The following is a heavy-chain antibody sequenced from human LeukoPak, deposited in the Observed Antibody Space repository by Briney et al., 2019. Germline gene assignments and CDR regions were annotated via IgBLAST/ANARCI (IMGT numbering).Heavy chain of an antibody. V-gene: IGHV4-59*01. CDR1: SVSLTNYY. J-gene: IGHJ3*02. Sequence: SETLSLTCTVSSVSLTNYYWSWIRQPPGKGLEWIGYIFFSGTTNYNPSLKSRVTISVDTSKNQFSLKMTSVTAADTAVYFCARPKGRGWYDAFDIWGQGTMVTVSS. CDR3: ARPKGRGWYDAFDI. CDR2: IFFSGTT. D-gene: IGHD6-19*01.